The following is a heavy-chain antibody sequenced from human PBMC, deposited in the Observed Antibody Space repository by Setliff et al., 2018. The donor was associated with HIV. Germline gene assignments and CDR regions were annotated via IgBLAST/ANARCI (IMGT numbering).Heavy chain of an antibody. Sequence: HPGGSLRLSCAASGFTFSNYAMHWVRQAPGKGLEWVAVISYDGSNKYYADSVKGRFTISRDNSKNTLYLQMNSLRVEDTAVYYCARETMCDSRGYLSHYFDYWGQGTPVTVSS. CDR3: ARETMCDSRGYLSHYFDY. D-gene: IGHD3-22*01. CDR2: ISYDGSNK. CDR1: GFTFSNYA. J-gene: IGHJ4*02. V-gene: IGHV3-30-3*01.